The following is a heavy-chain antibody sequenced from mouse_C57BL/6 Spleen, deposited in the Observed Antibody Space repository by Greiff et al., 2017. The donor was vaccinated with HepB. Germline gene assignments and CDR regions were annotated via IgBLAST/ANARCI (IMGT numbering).Heavy chain of an antibody. J-gene: IGHJ2*01. CDR2: ISNGGSYT. CDR1: GFTFSSYA. D-gene: IGHD3-2*02. V-gene: IGHV5-4*01. Sequence: EVQLQESGGGLVKPGGSLKLSCAASGFTFSSYAMSWVRQTPEKRLEWVATISNGGSYTYYPDNLKGRFTISRDNAKNNLYLQMSHLKSEDTAMYYCARTAQATLFDYWGQGTTLTVSS. CDR3: ARTAQATLFDY.